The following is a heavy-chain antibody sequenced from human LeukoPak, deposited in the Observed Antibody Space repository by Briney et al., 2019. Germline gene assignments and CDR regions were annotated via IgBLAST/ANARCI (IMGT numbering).Heavy chain of an antibody. V-gene: IGHV3-21*01. J-gene: IGHJ4*02. CDR1: GFTFSSYS. D-gene: IGHD5-18*01. CDR2: ISTSSSYI. CDR3: ARTDSYGFDY. Sequence: GGSLRLSCAVSGFTFSSYSMNWVRQAPGKGLEWVSFISTSSSYIYYADSVKGRFTISRDNAKNSLYLQMNSLRAEDTAVYYCARTDSYGFDYWGQGTLVTVSS.